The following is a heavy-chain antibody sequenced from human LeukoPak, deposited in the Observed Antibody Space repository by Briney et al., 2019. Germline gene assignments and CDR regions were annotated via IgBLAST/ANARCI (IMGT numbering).Heavy chain of an antibody. Sequence: GASVKVSCRASGYTFTGSFIHWVRQAPGQGLDWMGWINPSTGGTNYAQKFQGRVTMTRDTSISTVYMELTRLTSDDTAVYYCARGGANAYFFDYWGQGTLVTVSS. CDR1: GYTFTGSF. J-gene: IGHJ4*02. CDR2: INPSTGGT. V-gene: IGHV1-2*02. CDR3: ARGGANAYFFDY. D-gene: IGHD2-2*01.